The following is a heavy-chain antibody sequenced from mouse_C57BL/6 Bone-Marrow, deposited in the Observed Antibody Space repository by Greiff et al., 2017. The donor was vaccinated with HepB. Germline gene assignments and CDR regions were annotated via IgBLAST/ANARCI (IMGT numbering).Heavy chain of an antibody. J-gene: IGHJ2*01. CDR3: ARDLKGYFDY. V-gene: IGHV1-18*01. CDR1: GYTFTDYN. Sequence: EVKLMESGPELVKPGASVKIPCKASGYTFTDYNMDWVKQSHGKSLEWIGDINPNNGGTIYNQKFKGKATLTVDKSSSTAYMELRSLTSEDTAVYYCARDLKGYFDYWGQGTTLTVSS. CDR2: INPNNGGT.